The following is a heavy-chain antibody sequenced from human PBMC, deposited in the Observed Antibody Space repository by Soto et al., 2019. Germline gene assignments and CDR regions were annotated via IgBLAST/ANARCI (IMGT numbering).Heavy chain of an antibody. CDR1: GFSLSTSGMG. Sequence: QITLKESGPTLVKPTQTLTLTCTFSGFSLSTSGMGVGWLRQPPGKALEWLALIYWNDEKRYSPSLKSRISNAKDTSKNQVVLTMTNMDPVDTATYFCAHRRAYCTGGSCYSIWFDPWGQGTLVTVSS. J-gene: IGHJ5*02. CDR3: AHRRAYCTGGSCYSIWFDP. CDR2: IYWNDEK. D-gene: IGHD2-15*01. V-gene: IGHV2-5*01.